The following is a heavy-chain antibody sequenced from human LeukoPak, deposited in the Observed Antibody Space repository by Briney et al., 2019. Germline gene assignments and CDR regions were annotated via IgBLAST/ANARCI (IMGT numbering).Heavy chain of an antibody. J-gene: IGHJ4*02. CDR3: ASGYTYVRLGDH. CDR1: GFTFSDYW. D-gene: IGHD5-18*01. V-gene: IGHV3-7*01. Sequence: PGGSLRLSCAASGFTFSDYWMTWVRQAPGKGLEWVANIKEDGTEKYVDSVKGRFTVSRDNGKNSLFLQMSSLRVEDTAVYYCASGYTYVRLGDHWGQGTLVTVSS. CDR2: IKEDGTE.